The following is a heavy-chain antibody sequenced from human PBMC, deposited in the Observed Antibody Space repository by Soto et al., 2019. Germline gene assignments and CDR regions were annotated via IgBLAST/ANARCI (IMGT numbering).Heavy chain of an antibody. Sequence: QVQLQESRPGLVKPSQTLSLTCTVSGGSTSSGGYYWSWIRQHPGKGLEWIGYIYYSGSTYYNPSLKSRVIISVDQSKNKFSLKLSSVTAAETAVYYCARDIENYFAYWGQGTLVTVSS. CDR1: GGSTSSGGYY. CDR3: ARDIENYFAY. V-gene: IGHV4-31*03. CDR2: IYYSGST. J-gene: IGHJ4*02.